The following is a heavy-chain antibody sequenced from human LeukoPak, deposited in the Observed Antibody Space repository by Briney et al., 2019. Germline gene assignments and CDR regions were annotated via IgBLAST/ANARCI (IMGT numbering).Heavy chain of an antibody. D-gene: IGHD3-10*01. CDR3: ARDPYGSGAENH. CDR2: ISGSGGST. Sequence: GGSLRLSCAASGFTFSSYAMSWVRQAPGKGLEWVSAISGSGGSTYYADSVKGRITISRDNSKNTLYLQMNSLRAEDTAVYYCARDPYGSGAENHWGQGTLVTVPS. J-gene: IGHJ5*02. V-gene: IGHV3-23*01. CDR1: GFTFSSYA.